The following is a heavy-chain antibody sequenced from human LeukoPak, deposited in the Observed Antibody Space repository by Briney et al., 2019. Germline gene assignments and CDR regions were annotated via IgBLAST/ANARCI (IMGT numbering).Heavy chain of an antibody. CDR1: GFTFSSYA. J-gene: IGHJ4*02. Sequence: PGGSLRLSCAASGFTFSSYALNWVRQAPGTGLEWVSVMSGNGGSTYYADSVKGRFAISRDNSKNTLYLQMNSLRAEDGAVYYCARSLIRSTGWYDYWGQGTLVTVSS. V-gene: IGHV3-23*01. CDR3: ARSLIRSTGWYDY. CDR2: MSGNGGST. D-gene: IGHD6-19*01.